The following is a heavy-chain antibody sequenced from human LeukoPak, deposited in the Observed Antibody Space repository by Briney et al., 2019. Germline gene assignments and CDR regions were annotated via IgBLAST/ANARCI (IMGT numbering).Heavy chain of an antibody. V-gene: IGHV3-23*01. Sequence: GGSLRLSCAASGFTFSNSAMSWVRQAPGKGLEWVSTLSGSGITTYYADSVKGRFTISRDNSKNTLYPQMSSLRAEDTAVYYCAKAIYYWGHGTLVTVSS. CDR2: LSGSGITT. D-gene: IGHD3-3*01. CDR3: AKAIYY. CDR1: GFTFSNSA. J-gene: IGHJ4*01.